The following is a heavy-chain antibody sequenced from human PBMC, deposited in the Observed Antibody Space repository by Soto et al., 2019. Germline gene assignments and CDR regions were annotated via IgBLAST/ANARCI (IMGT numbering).Heavy chain of an antibody. D-gene: IGHD2-15*01. V-gene: IGHV1-69*01. Sequence: QVQLVQSGAEVKKPGSSVKVSCKASGGTFSSYAISWVRQAPGQGLEWMGGIIPIFGTANYAQKFQGRVTITADESTSTAYMELTNQRSEDTAVYYCARGISPGGIPNCFDPWGQGTLVTVSS. CDR3: ARGISPGGIPNCFDP. J-gene: IGHJ5*02. CDR2: IIPIFGTA. CDR1: GGTFSSYA.